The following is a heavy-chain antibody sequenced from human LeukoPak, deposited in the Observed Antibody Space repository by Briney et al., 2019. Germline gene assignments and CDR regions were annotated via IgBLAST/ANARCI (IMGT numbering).Heavy chain of an antibody. Sequence: GASVKVSCKASGYTFTSYGISWVRQAPGQGLEWMGWISAYNGNTNYAQKLQGRVTMTTDTSTSTAYMELRSLRSDDTAVYYCATLDIVVVPPSHSYYMDVWGKGTTVTVSS. D-gene: IGHD2-2*01. CDR3: ATLDIVVVPPSHSYYMDV. CDR1: GYTFTSYG. V-gene: IGHV1-18*01. CDR2: ISAYNGNT. J-gene: IGHJ6*03.